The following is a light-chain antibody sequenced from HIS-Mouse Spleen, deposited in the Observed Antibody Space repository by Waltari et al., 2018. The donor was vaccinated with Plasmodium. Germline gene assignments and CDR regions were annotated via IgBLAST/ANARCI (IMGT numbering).Light chain of an antibody. J-gene: IGKJ3*01. CDR1: QSVSSY. Sequence: EIVLTQSPATLSLSPGERATLSCRDSQSVSSYLAWYQQKPGQAPRLLIYDASNRSTGIPARFSGSASGTDFTLTISSLETEDFAVYYCQQRSNWIFTFGPGTKVDIK. CDR2: DAS. CDR3: QQRSNWIFT. V-gene: IGKV3-11*01.